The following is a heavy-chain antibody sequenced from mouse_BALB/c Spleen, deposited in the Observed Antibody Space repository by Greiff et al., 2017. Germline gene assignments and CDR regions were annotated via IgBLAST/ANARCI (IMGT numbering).Heavy chain of an antibody. CDR2: INPSNGRT. J-gene: IGHJ3*01. D-gene: IGHD1-1*01. CDR3: ASGGSSPAWFAY. Sequence: QVQLQQSGAELVKPGASVKLSCKASGYTFTSYWMHWVRQRPGQGLEWIGEINPSNGRTNYNEKFKSKATLTVDKSSSTAYMQLSSLTSEDSAVYYCASGGSSPAWFAYWGQGTLVTVSA. CDR1: GYTFTSYW. V-gene: IGHV1S81*02.